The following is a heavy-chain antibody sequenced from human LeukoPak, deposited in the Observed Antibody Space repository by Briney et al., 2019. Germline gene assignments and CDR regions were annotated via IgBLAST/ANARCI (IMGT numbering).Heavy chain of an antibody. D-gene: IGHD4-17*01. CDR3: ASYYGDEGYYFDY. V-gene: IGHV3-66*01. Sequence: GGSLRLSCAASGFTVSSNYMSWVRQAPGKGLEWVSVIYSGGSTYYAASVKGRFTISRDNSKNTLYLQMNSLRAEDTAVYYCASYYGDEGYYFDYWGQGTLVTVSS. CDR2: IYSGGST. CDR1: GFTVSSNY. J-gene: IGHJ4*02.